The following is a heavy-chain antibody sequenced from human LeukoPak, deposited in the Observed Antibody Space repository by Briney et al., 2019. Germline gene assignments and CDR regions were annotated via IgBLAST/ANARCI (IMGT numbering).Heavy chain of an antibody. CDR3: ARDPGAFPYFFDY. V-gene: IGHV3-23*01. J-gene: IGHJ4*02. CDR2: ISGDGISP. CDR1: EFTFNNHA. Sequence: GGSLRLSCAASEFTFNNHALTWVRQTPGKGLECVSAISGDGISPYYADSVRGRFTISRDNSKNTLYLQMNSLRVEDTAVYFCARDPGAFPYFFDYWGQGTLVTVSS. D-gene: IGHD4/OR15-4a*01.